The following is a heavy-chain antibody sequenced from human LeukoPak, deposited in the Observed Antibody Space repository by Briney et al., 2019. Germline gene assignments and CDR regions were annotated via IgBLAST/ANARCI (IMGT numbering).Heavy chain of an antibody. CDR2: IYPGDSDT. CDR1: GYIFTTYW. J-gene: IGHJ3*02. V-gene: IGHV5-51*01. Sequence: GESLKISCKGSGYIFTTYWIGWVRQMPGKGLEWMGIIYPGDSDTRYSPSFQGQVTISADKSISTAYLQWSSLKASDTAMYYCARGEVAAAGTEGAFDIWGQGTMVTVSS. D-gene: IGHD6-13*01. CDR3: ARGEVAAAGTEGAFDI.